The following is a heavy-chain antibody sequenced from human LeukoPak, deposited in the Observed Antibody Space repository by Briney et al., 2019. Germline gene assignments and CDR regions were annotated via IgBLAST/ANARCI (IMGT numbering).Heavy chain of an antibody. V-gene: IGHV1-18*01. D-gene: IGHD6-13*01. Sequence: GASVKVSCKSSGYTFTIYGISWVRHAPGQGLGWVGWIGAYNGNTNYSQKLQGRLTMPTDTSTSKAYMELRSLRSDDTAVYYCARAPLIAAAGTVVWYDYWGQGTLVTVSS. CDR3: ARAPLIAAAGTVVWYDY. CDR2: IGAYNGNT. CDR1: GYTFTIYG. J-gene: IGHJ4*02.